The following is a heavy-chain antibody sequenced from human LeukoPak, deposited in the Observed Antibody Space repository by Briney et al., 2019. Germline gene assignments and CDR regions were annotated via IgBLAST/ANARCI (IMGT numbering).Heavy chain of an antibody. V-gene: IGHV1-2*02. CDR3: ASGDILTGYYVFGY. CDR1: GYTFTGYY. Sequence: ASVKVSCKASGYTFTGYYMHWVRQAPGQGLEWMGWINPNSGGTNYAQKLQGRVTMTRDTSISTAYMELSRLRSDDTAVHYCASGDILTGYYVFGYWGQGTLVTVSS. J-gene: IGHJ4*02. CDR2: INPNSGGT. D-gene: IGHD3-9*01.